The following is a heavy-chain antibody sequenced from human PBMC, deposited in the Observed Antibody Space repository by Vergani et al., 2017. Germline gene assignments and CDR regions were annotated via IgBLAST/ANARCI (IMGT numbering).Heavy chain of an antibody. D-gene: IGHD2-15*01. CDR2: IRYDGSNK. J-gene: IGHJ4*02. Sequence: QVQLVESGGGVVQPGGSLRLSCAASGFTFSSYGMHWVRQAPGKGLEWVAFIRYDGSNKYYADSVKGRFTISRDNSKNTLYLQMNSLRAEDTAVYYCAKIPSGGSCYSGRTSGPFCLFDYWGQGTLVTVSS. CDR3: AKIPSGGSCYSGRTSGPFCLFDY. CDR1: GFTFSSYG. V-gene: IGHV3-30*02.